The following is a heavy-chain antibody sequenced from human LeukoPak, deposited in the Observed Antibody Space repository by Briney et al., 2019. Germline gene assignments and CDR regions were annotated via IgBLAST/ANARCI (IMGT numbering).Heavy chain of an antibody. Sequence: GGSLRLSCAASGFTFSSYGMHWVRQAPGKGLNWVAFIRYDGNNKYHADSVKGRFTISRDNSKNMLYLEMNSLSTEDTAVYYCAKVRYCSGVNCYPDDNWGQGTLVTVSS. D-gene: IGHD2-15*01. CDR1: GFTFSSYG. CDR3: AKVRYCSGVNCYPDDN. V-gene: IGHV3-30*02. J-gene: IGHJ4*02. CDR2: IRYDGNNK.